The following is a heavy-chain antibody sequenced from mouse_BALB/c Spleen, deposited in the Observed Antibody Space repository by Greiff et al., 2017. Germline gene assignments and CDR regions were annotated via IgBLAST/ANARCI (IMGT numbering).Heavy chain of an antibody. V-gene: IGHV14-3*02. CDR1: GFNIKDTY. J-gene: IGHJ1*01. D-gene: IGHD4-1*01. Sequence: EVKLVESGAELVKPGASVKLSCTASGFNIKDTYMHWVKQRPEQGLEWIGRIDPANGNTKYDPKFQGKATITADTSSNTAYLQLSSLTSEDTAVYYCARNWEYFDVWGAGTTVTVSS. CDR3: ARNWEYFDV. CDR2: IDPANGNT.